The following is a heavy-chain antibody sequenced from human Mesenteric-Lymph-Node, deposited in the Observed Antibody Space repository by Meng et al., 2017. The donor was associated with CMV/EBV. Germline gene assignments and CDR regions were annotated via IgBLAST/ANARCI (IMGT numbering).Heavy chain of an antibody. V-gene: IGHV4-30-2*01. D-gene: IGHD3-22*01. CDR1: GGSISSGGYS. J-gene: IGHJ4*02. Sequence: CAVSGGSISSGGYSWSWIRQPPGKGLEWIGYIYHSGSTYYNPSLKSRVTISVDRSKNQFSLKLSSVTAADTAVYYCARYYDTTSFDYWGQGTLVTVSS. CDR2: IYHSGST. CDR3: ARYYDTTSFDY.